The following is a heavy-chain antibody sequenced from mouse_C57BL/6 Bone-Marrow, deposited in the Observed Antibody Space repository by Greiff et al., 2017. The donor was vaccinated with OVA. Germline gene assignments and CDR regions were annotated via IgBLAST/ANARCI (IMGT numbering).Heavy chain of an antibody. CDR3: ARRPPFAY. J-gene: IGHJ3*01. Sequence: QVQLQQSGAELVRPGTSVKVSCKASGYAFTNYLIEWVKQRPGQGLEWIGVINPGSGGTNYNEKFKGKATLTADKSSSTAYMQLSSLTSEDSAVYFCARRPPFAYWGQGTLVTVSA. CDR2: INPGSGGT. CDR1: GYAFTNYL. V-gene: IGHV1-54*01.